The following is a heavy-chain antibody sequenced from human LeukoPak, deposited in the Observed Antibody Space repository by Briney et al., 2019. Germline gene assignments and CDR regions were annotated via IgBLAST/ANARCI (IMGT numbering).Heavy chain of an antibody. V-gene: IGHV1-2*02. J-gene: IGHJ4*02. D-gene: IGHD4/OR15-4a*01. CDR3: ARGDYGYVSDY. CDR1: GYTFTGYY. Sequence: ASVKVSCKASGYTFTGYYIHWVRQAPGQGLEWMGWINPNSGGTNYIQKFQGRVTMTRDTSISTAYMDLSRLRSDDTAVYYCARGDYGYVSDYWGQGTLVTVSS. CDR2: INPNSGGT.